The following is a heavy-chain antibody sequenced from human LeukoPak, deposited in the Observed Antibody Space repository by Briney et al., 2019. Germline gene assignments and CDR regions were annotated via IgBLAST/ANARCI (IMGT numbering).Heavy chain of an antibody. CDR1: GFDVSDNF. CDR3: VRRHDY. Sequence: QSGGSLRLSCVASGFDVSDNFMIWVRQAPGQGLEWISIIYASGGAYHAASVKGRFSAFRDTSKNTIFLQMNNLRAGDTAMYYCVRRHDYWGQGPLVTVSS. CDR2: IYASGGA. J-gene: IGHJ4*02. V-gene: IGHV3-53*01.